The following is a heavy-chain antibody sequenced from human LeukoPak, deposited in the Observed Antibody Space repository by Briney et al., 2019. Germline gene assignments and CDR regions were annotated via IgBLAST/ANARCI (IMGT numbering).Heavy chain of an antibody. D-gene: IGHD2-2*01. Sequence: GESLRLSCAASGFTFSSYWMSWVRQAPGKGLEWVANIKQDGSEKYYVDSVKGRFTISRDNARNSLYLQMNSLRAEDTAVYYCARDYCSSTSCYADYFYGMDVWGQGTTVTVSS. CDR1: GFTFSSYW. J-gene: IGHJ6*02. CDR3: ARDYCSSTSCYADYFYGMDV. V-gene: IGHV3-7*03. CDR2: IKQDGSEK.